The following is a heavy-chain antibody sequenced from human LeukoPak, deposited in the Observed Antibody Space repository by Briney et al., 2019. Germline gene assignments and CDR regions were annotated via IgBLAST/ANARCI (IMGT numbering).Heavy chain of an antibody. CDR2: IIPIFGTA. Sequence: ASVKVSCKASGGTFSSYAISWVRQAPGQGLEWMGGIIPIFGTANYAQKFQGRVTITADESTSTAYMELSSLRSEDTAVYYCARSTTVGATGYFDYWGQGTLVTVSS. V-gene: IGHV1-69*13. D-gene: IGHD1-26*01. J-gene: IGHJ4*02. CDR3: ARSTTVGATGYFDY. CDR1: GGTFSSYA.